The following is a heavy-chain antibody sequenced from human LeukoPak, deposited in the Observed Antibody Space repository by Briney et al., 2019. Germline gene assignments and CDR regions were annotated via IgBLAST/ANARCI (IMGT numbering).Heavy chain of an antibody. D-gene: IGHD3-22*01. Sequence: PGGSLRLSCAASGFTFSSYAMHWVRQAPGKGLEWVAVISYDGSNKYYADSVKGRFTISRDNSKNTLYLQMNSLRAEDTAVYYCARGHTMIVVGDYWGQGTLVTVSS. CDR2: ISYDGSNK. CDR3: ARGHTMIVVGDY. J-gene: IGHJ4*02. CDR1: GFTFSSYA. V-gene: IGHV3-30-3*01.